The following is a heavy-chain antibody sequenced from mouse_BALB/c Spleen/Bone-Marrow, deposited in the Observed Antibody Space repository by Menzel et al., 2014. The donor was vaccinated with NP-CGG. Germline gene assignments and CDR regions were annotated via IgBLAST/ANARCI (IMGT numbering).Heavy chain of an antibody. CDR2: ISTYYGDA. D-gene: IGHD1-1*01. CDR1: GYTFTDYA. J-gene: IGHJ2*01. CDR3: ARNYAFDY. V-gene: IGHV1S137*01. Sequence: VQLQQSGAELVRPGVSVKISCKGSGYTFTDYAMHWVTQSHAKSLEWIGVISTYYGDASYNQKFKGKATMTVDKSSSTAYMELARLTSEDSAIYYCARNYAFDYWGQGTTLTVSS.